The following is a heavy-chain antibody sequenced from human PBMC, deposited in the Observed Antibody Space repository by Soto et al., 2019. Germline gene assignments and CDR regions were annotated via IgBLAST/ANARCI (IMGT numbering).Heavy chain of an antibody. V-gene: IGHV3-23*01. Sequence: GGSLRLSCAASGFTFSSYAMSWVRQAPGKGLEWVSAISGSGGSTYYADSVKGRFTISRDNSKNTLYLQMNSLRAEDTAVYYCANGDLGEFYFDYWGQGTLVTVSS. CDR2: ISGSGGST. D-gene: IGHD3-16*01. J-gene: IGHJ4*02. CDR1: GFTFSSYA. CDR3: ANGDLGEFYFDY.